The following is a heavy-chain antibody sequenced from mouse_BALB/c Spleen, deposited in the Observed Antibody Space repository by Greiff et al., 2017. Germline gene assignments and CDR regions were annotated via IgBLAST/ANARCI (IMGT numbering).Heavy chain of an antibody. CDR1: GFNIKDYY. J-gene: IGHJ3*01. CDR2: IDPENGDT. D-gene: IGHD1-1*01. V-gene: IGHV14-4*02. CDR3: MYYGSSYAY. Sequence: EVQLQESGAELVRPGASVKLSCTASGFNIKDYYMHWVKQRPEQGLEWIGWIDPENGDTEYAPKFQGKATMTADTSSNTAYLQLSSLTSEDTAVYYCMYYGSSYAYWGQGTLVTVSA.